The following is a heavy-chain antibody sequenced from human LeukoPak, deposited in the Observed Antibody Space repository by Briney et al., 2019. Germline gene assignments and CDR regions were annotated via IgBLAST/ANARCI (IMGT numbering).Heavy chain of an antibody. CDR2: ITSKTYGGTT. V-gene: IGHV3-15*01. CDR1: GFTFSNAW. J-gene: IGHJ4*02. Sequence: GGSLRLSCAASGFTFSNAWMSWVRQAPGKGLEWVGRITSKTYGGTTDYAAPVKGRFTISRDDSKNSVYLQMNSLKIEDTAVYYCTTATSYWGQGSLVTVSS. CDR3: TTATSY.